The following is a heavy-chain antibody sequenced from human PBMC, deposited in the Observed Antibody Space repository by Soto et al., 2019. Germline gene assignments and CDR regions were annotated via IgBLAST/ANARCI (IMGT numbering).Heavy chain of an antibody. CDR2: IYHSGST. J-gene: IGHJ4*02. Sequence: KTSETLSLTCAVSGGSISSGGYSWSWIRQPPGKGLEWIGYIYHSGSTYYNPSLKSRVTISVDRSKNQFSLKLSSVTAADTAVYYCARADTAMENFDYWGQGTLVTVSS. D-gene: IGHD5-18*01. CDR3: ARADTAMENFDY. V-gene: IGHV4-30-2*01. CDR1: GGSISSGGYS.